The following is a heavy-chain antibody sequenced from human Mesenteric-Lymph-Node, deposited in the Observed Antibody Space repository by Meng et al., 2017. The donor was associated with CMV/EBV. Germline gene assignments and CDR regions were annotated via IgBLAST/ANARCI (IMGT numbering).Heavy chain of an antibody. CDR1: GFTFSSYA. V-gene: IGHV3-30-3*01. Sequence: GGSLRLSCAASGFTFSSYAMHWVRQAPGKGLEWVAVISYDGSNKYYADSVKGRFTISRDNSKNTLYLQMNSLRAEDTAVYYCAREMTRKDDYCYYGMDVWGQGTTVTVSS. D-gene: IGHD2-2*01. CDR2: ISYDGSNK. J-gene: IGHJ6*02. CDR3: AREMTRKDDYCYYGMDV.